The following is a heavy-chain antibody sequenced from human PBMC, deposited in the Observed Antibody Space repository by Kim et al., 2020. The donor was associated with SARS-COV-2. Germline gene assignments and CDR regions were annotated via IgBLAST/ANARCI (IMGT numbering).Heavy chain of an antibody. CDR1: GFSLSTSGMC. J-gene: IGHJ6*02. Sequence: SGPTLVNPTQTLTLTCTFSGFSLSTSGMCVSWIRQPPGKALEWLARIDWDDDKYYSTSLKTRLTISKDTSKNQVVLTMTNMDPVDTATYYCARTNGWAYYYGMDVWGQGTTVTVSS. D-gene: IGHD6-19*01. CDR3: ARTNGWAYYYGMDV. CDR2: IDWDDDK. V-gene: IGHV2-70*11.